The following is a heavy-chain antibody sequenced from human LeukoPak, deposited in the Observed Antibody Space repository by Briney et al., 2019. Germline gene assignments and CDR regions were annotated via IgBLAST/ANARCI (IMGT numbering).Heavy chain of an antibody. CDR3: ARVGYYYDSSGYDDY. CDR1: GFTFSSYS. V-gene: IGHV3-21*01. D-gene: IGHD3-22*01. Sequence: PGGSLRLSCAASGFTFSSYSMNWVRQAPGKGLEWVSSISSSSSYIYYADSVKGRFTISRDNAKNSLYLQMNSLRAEDTAVYYCARVGYYYDSSGYDDYWGQGTLVTVSS. CDR2: ISSSSSYI. J-gene: IGHJ4*02.